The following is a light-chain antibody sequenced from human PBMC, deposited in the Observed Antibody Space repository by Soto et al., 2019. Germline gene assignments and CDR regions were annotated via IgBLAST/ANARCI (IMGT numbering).Light chain of an antibody. CDR1: QSVSSSY. V-gene: IGKV3-20*01. CDR3: QQYVSSPLT. J-gene: IGKJ4*01. CDR2: GAS. Sequence: EIVLTQSPGTLSLSPGERATLSCRASQSVSSSYLAWYQQKPGQAPRLVISGASSRATAIPDRFSGSGSGTGFTLTISRLEPEDFAVYYCQQYVSSPLTFGGGTKVDIK.